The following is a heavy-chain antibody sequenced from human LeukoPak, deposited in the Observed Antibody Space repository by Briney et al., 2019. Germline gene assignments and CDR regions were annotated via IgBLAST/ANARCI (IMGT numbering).Heavy chain of an antibody. J-gene: IGHJ5*02. V-gene: IGHV1-2*02. CDR2: INPNSGGT. Sequence: ASVKVSCKASGYTFTGYYMHWVRQAPGQGLEWMGWINPNSGGTNYAQKFQGRVTMTRDTSISTAYMELSRLRSDDTAVYYCARLMPSITRGGYNWFGPWGQGTLVTVSS. D-gene: IGHD3-10*01. CDR3: ARLMPSITRGGYNWFGP. CDR1: GYTFTGYY.